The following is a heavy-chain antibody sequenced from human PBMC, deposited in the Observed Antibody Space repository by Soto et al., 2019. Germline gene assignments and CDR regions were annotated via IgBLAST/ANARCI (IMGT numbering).Heavy chain of an antibody. J-gene: IGHJ6*02. D-gene: IGHD6-13*01. Sequence: GASVKVSCKASGYTFTSYGITWVRQAPGQRLEWMGWINAGNGNTKYSQKFQGRVTITRDTSASTAYMELSSLRSEDTAVYYCASSNIAAAPYGMDVWDQGTTVTVSS. CDR1: GYTFTSYG. CDR3: ASSNIAAAPYGMDV. CDR2: INAGNGNT. V-gene: IGHV1-3*01.